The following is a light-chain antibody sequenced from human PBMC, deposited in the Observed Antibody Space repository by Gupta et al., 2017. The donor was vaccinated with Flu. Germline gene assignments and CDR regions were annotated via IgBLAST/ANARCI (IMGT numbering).Light chain of an antibody. CDR3: QSYDSSLSGSG. Sequence: QSGLTHPPSVSGAPGQRLTISCTGSSSNLGAGYDVHWYQQFPGKAPKLLLYGNNHRPSGVPDRFSGSKSGTSASLAITGLQADDEADYYCQSYDSSLSGSGFGGGTKLTVL. J-gene: IGLJ2*01. CDR1: SSNLGAGYD. CDR2: GNN. V-gene: IGLV1-40*01.